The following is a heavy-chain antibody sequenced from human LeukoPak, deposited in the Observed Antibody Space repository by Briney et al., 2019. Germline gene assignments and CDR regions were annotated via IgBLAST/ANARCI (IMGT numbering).Heavy chain of an antibody. D-gene: IGHD6-19*01. CDR2: IKSKTDGGTT. Sequence: GGSLRLSCAASGFTFRNAWMSWVRQAPGKGLEWVGRIKSKTDGGTTDYAAPVKGRFTISRDDSKNTLYLQMNSLKTEDTAVYYCTTDRAYSSGWYSGDYWGQGTLVTVSS. CDR1: GFTFRNAW. J-gene: IGHJ4*02. CDR3: TTDRAYSSGWYSGDY. V-gene: IGHV3-15*01.